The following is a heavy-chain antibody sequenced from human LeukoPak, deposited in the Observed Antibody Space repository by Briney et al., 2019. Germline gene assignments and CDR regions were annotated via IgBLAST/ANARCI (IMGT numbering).Heavy chain of an antibody. CDR2: FYSGGYT. V-gene: IGHV3-53*01. J-gene: IGHJ6*02. Sequence: PPGGSLRLSCVASGFIVSSNYMNWVRLAPGKGLEWVSVFYSGGYTHYADSMKGRFTISRDNSKNTVYLQMNSLRAEDTAVYFCARGRGLDVWGQGTTVTVSS. CDR1: GFIVSSNY. CDR3: ARGRGLDV. D-gene: IGHD2-15*01.